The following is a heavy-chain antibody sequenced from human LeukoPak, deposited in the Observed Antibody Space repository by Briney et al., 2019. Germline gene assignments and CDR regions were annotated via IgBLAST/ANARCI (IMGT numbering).Heavy chain of an antibody. D-gene: IGHD6-13*01. J-gene: IGHJ6*02. V-gene: IGHV3-23*01. CDR1: GFIFSSYS. CDR3: AKAASSSWPPYYYGMDV. CDR2: ITGSGGNT. Sequence: PGGSLRLSCAASGFIFSSYSMSWVRQAPGMGLEWVSVITGSGGNTYYADSVKGRFTISKDNSKNTVYLQMSSLRVDDTAVYYCAKAASSSWPPYYYGMDVWGQGTTVTVSS.